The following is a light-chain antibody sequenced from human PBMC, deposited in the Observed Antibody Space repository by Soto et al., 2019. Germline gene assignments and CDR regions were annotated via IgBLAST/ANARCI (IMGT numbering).Light chain of an antibody. J-gene: IGLJ1*01. Sequence: QSALTQPPSASGSPGQSVTISCTGTKNDIGVYDFVSWYQHHPDKAPRLIIYEVVQRPSGVPDRFSGSKSGNTASLTVSGLQAADEADYFCSSYTSSSTYVFGTGTKVTVL. CDR2: EVV. CDR1: KNDIGVYDF. V-gene: IGLV2-8*01. CDR3: SSYTSSSTYV.